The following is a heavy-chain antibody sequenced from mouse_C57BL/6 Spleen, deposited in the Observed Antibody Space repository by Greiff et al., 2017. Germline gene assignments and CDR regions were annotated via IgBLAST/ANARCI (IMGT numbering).Heavy chain of an antibody. CDR3: ARHSNYYAMDY. J-gene: IGHJ4*01. D-gene: IGHD2-5*01. CDR1: GFTFSSYG. Sequence: EVMLVESGGDLVKPGGSLKLSCAASGFTFSSYGMSWVRQTPDQRLEWVATISSGGSYTYYPDSVKGRFTISRDNAKNTLYLQMSSLKSEDTAMYYCARHSNYYAMDYWGQGTSVTVSS. V-gene: IGHV5-6*01. CDR2: ISSGGSYT.